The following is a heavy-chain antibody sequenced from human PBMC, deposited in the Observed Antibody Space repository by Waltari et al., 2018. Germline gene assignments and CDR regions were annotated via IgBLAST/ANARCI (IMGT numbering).Heavy chain of an antibody. J-gene: IGHJ5*01. CDR1: GDALNSHT. CDR2: IIPILGLT. D-gene: IGHD2-15*01. CDR3: ARDIDNSFHS. Sequence: QVQLVQSGAEVKKPGSSVKVSCKASGDALNSHTFSWVRQAPGQGLEWMGRIIPILGLTNYPQRFQGRVAITADESRSTAYMELSSLRSEDTAVYYCARDIDNSFHSWGQGTLVTVSS. V-gene: IGHV1-69*04.